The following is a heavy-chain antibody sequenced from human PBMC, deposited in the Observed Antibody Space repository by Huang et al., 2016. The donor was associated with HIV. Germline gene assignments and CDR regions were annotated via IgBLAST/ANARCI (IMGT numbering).Heavy chain of an antibody. CDR2: INPNSGGR. D-gene: IGHD3-22*01. CDR3: ARDPGGSGYFWYLDL. Sequence: QVQLVQSGAAVKKPGASMTVSCRASGYTFTDHYLHWVRQAPGKGPGWVGGINPNSGGRNYAQRCQGRITMTRDTSINTVYMELRSLRSDDTAVYYCARDPGGSGYFWYLDLWGRGTPVIVSS. J-gene: IGHJ2*01. V-gene: IGHV1-2*02. CDR1: GYTFTDHY.